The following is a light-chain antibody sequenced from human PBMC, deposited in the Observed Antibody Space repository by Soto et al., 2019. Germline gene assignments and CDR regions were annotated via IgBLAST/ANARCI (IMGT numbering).Light chain of an antibody. Sequence: QSVLTQPRSVSGSPGQSVTISCTGTSSDVGGYNYVSWYQQHPGKAPKLMIYDVSKRPSVVPDRFSGSKSGNTASLTISGLQAEDEADYYCCSDAGSYSVVFGGGTQLTVL. CDR1: SSDVGGYNY. V-gene: IGLV2-11*01. J-gene: IGLJ2*01. CDR3: CSDAGSYSVV. CDR2: DVS.